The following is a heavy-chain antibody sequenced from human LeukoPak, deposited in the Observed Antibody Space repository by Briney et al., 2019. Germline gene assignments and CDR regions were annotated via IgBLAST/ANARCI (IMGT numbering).Heavy chain of an antibody. V-gene: IGHV4-59*12. J-gene: IGHJ4*02. D-gene: IGHD2-15*01. Sequence: PSETLSLTCTVSGDSISSYYWSWIRQPPGKGLEWSGYIYYSGSTNYNPSLTSRVTISVDTSKNQFSLKLTSVTAADTAVYYCARALNPLPGTYYFDYWGQGTLVTVSS. CDR2: IYYSGST. CDR1: GDSISSYY. CDR3: ARALNPLPGTYYFDY.